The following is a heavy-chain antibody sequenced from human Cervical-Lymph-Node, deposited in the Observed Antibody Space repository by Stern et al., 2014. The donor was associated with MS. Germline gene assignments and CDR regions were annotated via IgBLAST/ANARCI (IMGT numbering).Heavy chain of an antibody. CDR1: GGSISSGGSS. D-gene: IGHD2-21*01. CDR2: IYHSGST. CDR3: ARGGVIYTQDRNGFDV. J-gene: IGHJ3*01. Sequence: QLVESGSGQAKPSQTLSLTCAVSGGSISSGGSSWNWIRQPPGKGLEGIGFIYHSGSTYYNPSLKGRVFISVDTSKNQFALNLRSVTAADTAVYYCARGGVIYTQDRNGFDVWGQGTMVTVSS. V-gene: IGHV4-30-2*01.